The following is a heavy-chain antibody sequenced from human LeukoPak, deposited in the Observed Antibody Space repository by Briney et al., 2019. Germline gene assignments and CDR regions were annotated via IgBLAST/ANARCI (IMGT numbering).Heavy chain of an antibody. V-gene: IGHV4-39*01. CDR2: IYYSGST. CDR1: GGSISSSSYY. Sequence: SETLSLTCTVSGGSISSSSYYWGWIRQPPGKGLEWIGSIYYSGSTYYNPSLKSRVTISVDTSKNQFSLKLSSVTAADTAVYYCARHAGYLGSYYEGVSDEGAFDIWGQGTMVTVSS. J-gene: IGHJ3*02. D-gene: IGHD1-26*01. CDR3: ARHAGYLGSYYEGVSDEGAFDI.